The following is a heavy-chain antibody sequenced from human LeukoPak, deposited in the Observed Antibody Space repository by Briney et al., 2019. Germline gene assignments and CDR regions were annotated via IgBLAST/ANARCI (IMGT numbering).Heavy chain of an antibody. CDR2: VHGSGGT. J-gene: IGHJ4*02. D-gene: IGHD5-12*01. CDR3: ARNRGYSGYHLDY. Sequence: PSETLSLTCTVPGGSISSYYWSWIRQPAGKGLEWIGRVHGSGGTKYNPSLKSRVTISVDNSKNQFSLKLHSVTAADTAFYYCARNRGYSGYHLDYWGQGTLVTVSS. V-gene: IGHV4-4*07. CDR1: GGSISSYY.